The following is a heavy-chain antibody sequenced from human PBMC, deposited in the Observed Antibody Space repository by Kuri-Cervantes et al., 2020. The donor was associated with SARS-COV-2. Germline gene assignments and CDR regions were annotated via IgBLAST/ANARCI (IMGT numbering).Heavy chain of an antibody. V-gene: IGHV3-48*04. J-gene: IGHJ4*02. CDR1: GSTFGSYA. D-gene: IGHD1-1*01. CDR3: VRDGDHWNFDY. Sequence: GESLKISCAASGSTFGSYAINWVRQAPGKGLEWVSYISSSGSTIYYADSVKGRFTLSRDNAKNMLFLQMNSLRAEDTAVYYCVRDGDHWNFDYWGQGTLVTVSS. CDR2: ISSSGSTI.